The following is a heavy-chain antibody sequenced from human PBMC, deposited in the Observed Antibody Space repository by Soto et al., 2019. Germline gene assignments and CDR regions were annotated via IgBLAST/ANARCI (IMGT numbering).Heavy chain of an antibody. CDR3: AKDPRATVTTPNWYFDH. V-gene: IGHV3-9*01. J-gene: IGHJ2*01. CDR1: GFTFDDYA. CDR2: ISWHSNTI. Sequence: ELQLMESGGGLVQPGRSLRLSCEASGFTFDDYAMHWVRQVPGKSLEWVSGISWHSNTIVYSDSVKGRFTISRDNAKDSLYLQMSSLRPEDTALYFCAKDPRATVTTPNWYFDHWGRGALVIVSS. D-gene: IGHD4-17*01.